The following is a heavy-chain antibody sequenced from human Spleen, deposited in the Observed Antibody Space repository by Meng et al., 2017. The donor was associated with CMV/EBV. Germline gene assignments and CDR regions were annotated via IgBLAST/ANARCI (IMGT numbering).Heavy chain of an antibody. CDR3: ARGGKASFDS. CDR1: GGSISSYC. D-gene: IGHD4-23*01. J-gene: IGHJ4*02. CDR2: IYYSGST. V-gene: IGHV4-59*01. Sequence: SETLSLTCTVSGGSISSYCWSWIRQAPGKGLEWIGHIYYSGSTNYNPSLRSRVTISVDTSKIQFSLKLSPLTAADTAVYYCARGGKASFDSWGQGTLVTVSS.